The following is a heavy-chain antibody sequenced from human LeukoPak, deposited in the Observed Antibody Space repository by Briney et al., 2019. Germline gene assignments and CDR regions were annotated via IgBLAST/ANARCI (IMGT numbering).Heavy chain of an antibody. D-gene: IGHD4-23*01. J-gene: IGHJ4*02. CDR2: IRYDGSNK. Sequence: GGSLRLSCAASGFTFSSHALHWVRQAPGKGLEWVAFIRYDGSNKYYADSVKGRFTISRDNSKNTLYLQMNSLRAEDTAVYYCVGADYGGNAGDYWGQGTLVTVSS. CDR3: VGADYGGNAGDY. V-gene: IGHV3-30*02. CDR1: GFTFSSHA.